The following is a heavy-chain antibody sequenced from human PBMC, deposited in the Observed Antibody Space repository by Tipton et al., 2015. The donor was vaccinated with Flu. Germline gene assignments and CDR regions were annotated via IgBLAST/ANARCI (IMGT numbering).Heavy chain of an antibody. D-gene: IGHD3-10*02. V-gene: IGHV4-30-4*01. J-gene: IGHJ4*02. CDR3: ARHTGDSVRGVIDY. CDR2: IYYSGST. Sequence: TLSLTCTVSGGSISSGGAYWSWIRQHPGKGLEWIGGIYYSGSTYYNLSLKSRVSISVDTSQNQFSLRLSSVTAADTAVYYCARHTGDSVRGVIDYWGQGTLVTVSS. CDR1: GGSISSGGAY.